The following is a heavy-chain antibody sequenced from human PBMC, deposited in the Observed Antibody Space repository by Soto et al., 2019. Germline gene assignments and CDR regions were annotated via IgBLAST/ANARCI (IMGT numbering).Heavy chain of an antibody. D-gene: IGHD3-3*01. CDR1: GFTFSIYA. CDR3: AKDGFTIFGVVRSDY. V-gene: IGHV3-23*01. J-gene: IGHJ4*02. Sequence: PGGSLSLSCSASGFTFSIYAMSLVRQAPGKGLEWVSAISGSGGSTYYADSVKGRFTISRDNSKNTLYLQMNSLRAEDTAVYYCAKDGFTIFGVVRSDYWGQGTLVTVSS. CDR2: ISGSGGST.